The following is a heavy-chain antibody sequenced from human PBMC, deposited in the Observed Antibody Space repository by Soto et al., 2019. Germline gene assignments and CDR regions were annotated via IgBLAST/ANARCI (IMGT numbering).Heavy chain of an antibody. Sequence: SETLSLTCTVSGGSISSYYWSWIRQPAGKGLEWIGRIFSSGSTNSNPSLKGRVTMSINTSKNQFSLKLNSVTAADTAVYYCARFRGGAQGVFDSWGQGNLVTVSS. CDR1: GGSISSYY. CDR2: IFSSGST. V-gene: IGHV4-4*07. D-gene: IGHD3-16*01. J-gene: IGHJ4*02. CDR3: ARFRGGAQGVFDS.